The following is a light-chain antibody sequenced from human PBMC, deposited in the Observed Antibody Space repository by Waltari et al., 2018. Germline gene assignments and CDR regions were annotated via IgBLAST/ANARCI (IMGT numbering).Light chain of an antibody. V-gene: IGKV3-15*01. CDR1: QSVSSN. J-gene: IGKJ4*01. CDR2: GAS. Sequence: EIVMTQSPATLSVSPGASATLPCRASQSVSSNLAWYQQKPGQAPRLLIYGASTRATGIPARFSGSGSGTEFTLTISSLQSEDFAVYYCQQYNNWPPTFGGGTKVEIK. CDR3: QQYNNWPPT.